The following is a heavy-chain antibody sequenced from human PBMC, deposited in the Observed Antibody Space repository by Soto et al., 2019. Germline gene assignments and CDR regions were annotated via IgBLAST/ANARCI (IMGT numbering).Heavy chain of an antibody. CDR1: GGTFSSYA. CDR3: ARSQGSSTSLEIYYYYYYGMDV. D-gene: IGHD2-2*01. Sequence: QVPLVQSGAEVKKPGSSVQVSCKASGGTFSSYAISWVRQAPGQGLEWLGGIIPISGTANYAQKFQGRVTITADESTITAYMELSSLRSEDTAVYYCARSQGSSTSLEIYYYYYYGMDVWGQGTTVTVYS. J-gene: IGHJ6*02. V-gene: IGHV1-69*01. CDR2: IIPISGTA.